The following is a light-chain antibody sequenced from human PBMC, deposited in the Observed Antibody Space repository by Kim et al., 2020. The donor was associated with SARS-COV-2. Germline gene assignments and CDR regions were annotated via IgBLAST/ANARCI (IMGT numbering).Light chain of an antibody. CDR1: QSIRSY. Sequence: CASVGDRVTITCRASQSIRSYLNWYQQKPGKAPKALIYASYNLQGGVPARFSGSGSGTDFILTISSLQPEDSGTYYCQQTFSVPYRFGQGTKLEI. CDR2: ASY. V-gene: IGKV1-39*01. CDR3: QQTFSVPYR. J-gene: IGKJ2*03.